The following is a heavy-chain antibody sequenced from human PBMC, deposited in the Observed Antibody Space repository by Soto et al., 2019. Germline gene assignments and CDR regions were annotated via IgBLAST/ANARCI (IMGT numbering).Heavy chain of an antibody. Sequence: SETLSLTCAVSSGSISSSNWWSWVRQPPGKGLEWIGEINHSGSTNYNPSLKSRVTISADTSKNHFSLRLTSMTAADTAVYYCARASTDSSSWQTSNDAFDIWGQGTMVTVSS. J-gene: IGHJ3*02. D-gene: IGHD6-13*01. V-gene: IGHV4-4*02. CDR3: ARASTDSSSWQTSNDAFDI. CDR2: INHSGST. CDR1: SGSISSSNW.